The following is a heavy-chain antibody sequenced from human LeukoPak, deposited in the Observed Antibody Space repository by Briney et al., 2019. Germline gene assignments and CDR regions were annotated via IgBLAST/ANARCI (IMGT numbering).Heavy chain of an antibody. CDR2: IRGSGDRT. D-gene: IGHD6-19*01. CDR1: GFTFSIYA. J-gene: IGHJ4*02. CDR3: ARPSVAGHYGRFGY. V-gene: IGHV3-23*01. Sequence: GGSLRLSCAASGFTFSIYAMSWVRQAPGKGLEWVSLIRGSGDRTYYADSVKGRFTISRDNSKDTVYLQMKSLRAEDTALYYCARPSVAGHYGRFGYWVQGTLVTVSS.